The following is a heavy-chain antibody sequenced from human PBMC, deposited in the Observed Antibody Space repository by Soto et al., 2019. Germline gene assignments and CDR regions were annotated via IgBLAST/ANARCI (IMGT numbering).Heavy chain of an antibody. Sequence: KPSETLSLTCTVSGGSISSGDYYWSWIRQPPGKGLEWIGYIYYSGSTYYNPSLKSRVTISVDTSKNQFSLKLSSVTAADTAVYYCARMYSGSYYLWFDPWGQGTLVTVSS. J-gene: IGHJ5*02. V-gene: IGHV4-30-4*01. D-gene: IGHD1-26*01. CDR1: GGSISSGDYY. CDR3: ARMYSGSYYLWFDP. CDR2: IYYSGST.